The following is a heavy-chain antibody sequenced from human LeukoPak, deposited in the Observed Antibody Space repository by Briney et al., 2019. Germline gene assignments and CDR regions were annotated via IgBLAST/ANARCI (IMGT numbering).Heavy chain of an antibody. D-gene: IGHD3-22*01. CDR1: GFTFSTYN. CDR2: ISWNSGSI. V-gene: IGHV3-9*01. Sequence: GGSLRLSCAASGFTFSTYNMNWVRQAPGKGLEWVSGISWNSGSIGYADSVKGRFTISRDNAKNSLYLQMNSLRAEDTALYYCAKDITMIVVVGAFDIWGQGTMVTVSS. CDR3: AKDITMIVVVGAFDI. J-gene: IGHJ3*02.